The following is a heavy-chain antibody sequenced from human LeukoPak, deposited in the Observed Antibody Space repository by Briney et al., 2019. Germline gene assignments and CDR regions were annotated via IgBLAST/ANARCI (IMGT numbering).Heavy chain of an antibody. V-gene: IGHV3-30*03. J-gene: IGHJ4*02. Sequence: GGSLRLSCAASVFTCSSYVMGLVREAPGKGLEWMSIISYDGSNKYYADAVKGRFTISRDDSKTMLYLQMNSLRAEDTAVYYCARHLSGVPGYTYRRGIDYWGKGTLVTVSS. CDR1: VFTCSSYV. CDR2: ISYDGSNK. D-gene: IGHD5-18*01. CDR3: ARHLSGVPGYTYRRGIDY.